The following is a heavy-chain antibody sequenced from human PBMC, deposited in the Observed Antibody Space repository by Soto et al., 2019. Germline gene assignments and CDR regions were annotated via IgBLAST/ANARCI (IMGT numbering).Heavy chain of an antibody. D-gene: IGHD5-12*01. CDR3: AKDRLYGYNFSYGTGFDY. J-gene: IGHJ4*02. CDR2: ISYDGSNK. CDR1: GFTFSSYG. Sequence: GGSLRLSCAASGFTFSSYGMHWVRQAPGKGLEWVAVISYDGSNKYYADSVKGRFTISRDNSKNTLYLQMNSLRAEDTAVYYCAKDRLYGYNFSYGTGFDYWGQGTLVTVSS. V-gene: IGHV3-30*18.